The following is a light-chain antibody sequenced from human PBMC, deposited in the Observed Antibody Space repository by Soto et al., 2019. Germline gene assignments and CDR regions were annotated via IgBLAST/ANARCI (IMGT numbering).Light chain of an antibody. Sequence: DIQMTLSPSTLSASVGDRVTITCRASQSISPWLAWYQQKPGKAPKILIYKASSLESGVPSRFSGSDSGTEFTLTISSLQPDDFATYYCQQYKTYSRTFGQGTKLEIK. CDR1: QSISPW. CDR2: KAS. J-gene: IGKJ2*01. CDR3: QQYKTYSRT. V-gene: IGKV1-5*03.